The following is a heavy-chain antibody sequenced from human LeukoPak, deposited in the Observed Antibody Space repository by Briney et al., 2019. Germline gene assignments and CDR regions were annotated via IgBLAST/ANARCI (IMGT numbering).Heavy chain of an antibody. V-gene: IGHV3-30*04. CDR3: ARGDYYYDSSGCQDN. J-gene: IGHJ4*02. D-gene: IGHD3-22*01. CDR2: ISYDGSNK. Sequence: GRSLRLSCAASGFTFSSYAMHWVRQAPGKGLEWVAVISYDGSNKYYADSVKGRFTISRDNSKNTLYLQMNSLRAEDTAEYYCARGDYYYDSSGCQDNWGQGTLVTVSS. CDR1: GFTFSSYA.